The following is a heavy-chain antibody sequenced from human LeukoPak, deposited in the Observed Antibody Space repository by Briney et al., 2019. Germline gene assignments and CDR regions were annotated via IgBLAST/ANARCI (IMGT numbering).Heavy chain of an antibody. CDR3: AKGSGIAAADNWFDP. CDR2: ISWNSGSI. CDR1: GFTFDDYA. D-gene: IGHD6-13*01. J-gene: IGHJ5*02. V-gene: IGHV3-9*01. Sequence: PGRSLRLSCAASGFTFDDYAMHWVRQAPGKGLEWVSGISWNSGSIGYADSVKGRFTISRGNAKNSLYLQMNSLRAEDTALYYCAKGSGIAAADNWFDPWGQGTLVTVSS.